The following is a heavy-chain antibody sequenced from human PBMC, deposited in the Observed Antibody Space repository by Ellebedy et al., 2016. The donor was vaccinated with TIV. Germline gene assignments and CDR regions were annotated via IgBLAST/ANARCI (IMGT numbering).Heavy chain of an antibody. CDR2: IYYSGST. D-gene: IGHD2-15*01. CDR1: GGSISSGGYY. Sequence: SETLSLXXTVSGGSISSGGYYWSWIRQPPGKGLEWIGYIYYSGSTYYNPSLKSRVTISVDTSKNQFSLKLSSVTAADTAVYYCARGERVVPYYFDYWGQGTLVTVSS. J-gene: IGHJ4*02. CDR3: ARGERVVPYYFDY. V-gene: IGHV4-31*03.